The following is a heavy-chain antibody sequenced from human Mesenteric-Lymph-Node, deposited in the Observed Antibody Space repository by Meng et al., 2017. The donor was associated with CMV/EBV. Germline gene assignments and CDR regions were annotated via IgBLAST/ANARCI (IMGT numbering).Heavy chain of an antibody. CDR3: ARDAPVITPDHDAFDI. V-gene: IGHV3-74*01. Sequence: GGSLRLSCAASGFSFNSYWMHWVRQVPGKGLVWVSRIDSDGTSTDYADSAKGRFTISRDNAKNTLYLEMNSLRVEDTAVYFCARDAPVITPDHDAFDIWGQGTMVTVSS. CDR2: IDSDGTST. CDR1: GFSFNSYW. J-gene: IGHJ3*02. D-gene: IGHD4-23*01.